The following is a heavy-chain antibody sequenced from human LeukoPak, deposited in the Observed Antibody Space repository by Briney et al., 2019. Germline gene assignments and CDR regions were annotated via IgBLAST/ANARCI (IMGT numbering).Heavy chain of an antibody. J-gene: IGHJ3*02. CDR1: GFTFTSYG. V-gene: IGHV3-30*03. Sequence: PGGSLRLSCAASGFTFTSYGMHWVRQAPGKGLEWVAVISYDGSNKYYADSVKGRFTISRDNSKNTLYLQMNSLRAEDTAVYYCARDPYSGGSYSASAFDIWGQGTMVTVSS. CDR3: ARDPYSGGSYSASAFDI. CDR2: ISYDGSNK. D-gene: IGHD2-21*01.